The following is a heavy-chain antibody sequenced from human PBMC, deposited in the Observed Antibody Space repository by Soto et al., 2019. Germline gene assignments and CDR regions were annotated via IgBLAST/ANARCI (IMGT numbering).Heavy chain of an antibody. CDR1: GFTFSSYA. Sequence: EVRLLESGGGLVQPGGSLRLSCAASGFTFSSYAMGWVRQAPGKGLEWVSGIDGSGGDTSFADSVKGRFTISRDNSDNTLYLHMNSLRAEDTARYFCAKEIVAAAYVETSPFDFWGQGTLVTVSS. D-gene: IGHD2-15*01. CDR2: IDGSGGDT. V-gene: IGHV3-23*01. J-gene: IGHJ4*02. CDR3: AKEIVAAAYVETSPFDF.